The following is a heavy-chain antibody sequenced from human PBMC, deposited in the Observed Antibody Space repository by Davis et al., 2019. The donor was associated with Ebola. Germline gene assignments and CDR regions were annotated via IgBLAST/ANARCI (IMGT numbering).Heavy chain of an antibody. CDR3: ARTTVTRRVGLD. J-gene: IGHJ4*02. CDR2: ISGSGGST. CDR1: GFTFSSYA. D-gene: IGHD4-11*01. V-gene: IGHV3-23*01. Sequence: PGGSLRLSCAASGFTFSSYAMSWVRQAPGKGLEWVSAISGSGGSTYYADSVKGRFTISRDNAKNSLYLQMNSLRAEDTAVYYCARTTVTRRVGLDWGQGTLVTVSS.